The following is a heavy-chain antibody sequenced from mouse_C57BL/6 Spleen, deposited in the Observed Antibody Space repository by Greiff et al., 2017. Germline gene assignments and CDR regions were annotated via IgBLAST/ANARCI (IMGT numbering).Heavy chain of an antibody. Sequence: QVQLKESGPELVKPGASVKISCKASGYAFSSSWMNWVKQRPGKGLEWIGRIYPGDGDTKYNGRFKGKATLTADNSSSTAYMQLSSLTSEDSAVYFCARGRLDYWGQGTTLTVSS. V-gene: IGHV1-82*01. CDR1: GYAFSSSW. CDR2: IYPGDGDT. J-gene: IGHJ2*01. CDR3: ARGRLDY.